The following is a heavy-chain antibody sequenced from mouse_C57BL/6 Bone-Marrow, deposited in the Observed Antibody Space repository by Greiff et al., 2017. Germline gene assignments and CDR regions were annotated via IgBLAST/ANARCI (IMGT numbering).Heavy chain of an antibody. Sequence: VQLQQSGPELVKPGASVKISCKASGYSFTGYYMNWVKQSPEKSLEWIGEINPSTGGTTYNQKVKDKATLTVDKASSPAYMQLKSLTSEDSAVYYCAQGFYDGYFDYWGQGTTLTVSS. V-gene: IGHV1-42*01. CDR1: GYSFTGYY. D-gene: IGHD2-3*01. J-gene: IGHJ2*01. CDR3: AQGFYDGYFDY. CDR2: INPSTGGT.